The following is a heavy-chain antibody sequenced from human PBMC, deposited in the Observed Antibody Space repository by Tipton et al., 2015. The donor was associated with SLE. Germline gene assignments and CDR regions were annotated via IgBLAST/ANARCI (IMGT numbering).Heavy chain of an antibody. Sequence: TLSLTCTVSGGSISSYYWSWIRQPPGKGLEWIGYIYYSGSTNYNPSLKSRVTISVDTSKNQFSLKLSSVTAADTAVYYCARQGVHYDSSGHYYYYYMDVWGKGTTVTVSS. J-gene: IGHJ6*03. CDR2: IYYSGST. D-gene: IGHD3-22*01. CDR1: GGSISSYY. V-gene: IGHV4-59*08. CDR3: ARQGVHYDSSGHYYYYYMDV.